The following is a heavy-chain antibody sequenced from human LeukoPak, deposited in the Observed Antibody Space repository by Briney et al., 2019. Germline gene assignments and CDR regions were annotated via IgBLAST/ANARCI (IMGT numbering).Heavy chain of an antibody. CDR1: GFTFSSYW. CDR2: INQDGSEK. Sequence: GGSLRLSCAASGFTFSSYWITWVRQAPGKGLEWMANINQDGSEKCYVDSVKGRFTISRDNAKNSLSLQMNSLRVEDTAVYYCARGVVVAPRSAFDIWGQGTMVTVSS. J-gene: IGHJ3*02. CDR3: ARGVVVAPRSAFDI. V-gene: IGHV3-7*01. D-gene: IGHD2-2*01.